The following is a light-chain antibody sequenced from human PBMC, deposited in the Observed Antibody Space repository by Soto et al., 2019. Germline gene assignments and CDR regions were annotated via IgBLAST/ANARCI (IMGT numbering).Light chain of an antibody. CDR2: DVS. V-gene: IGLV2-14*01. CDR3: SSYTSSSTYV. J-gene: IGLJ1*01. Sequence: QSVLTQPASVSGSPGQSITISCPGPSSDVGGYNYVSWYQQHPGKAPKLMLFDVSNRPSGVSNRFSGSKSGNTASLTISGLQAEYEADYYCSSYTSSSTYVFGTGTKVTVL. CDR1: SSDVGGYNY.